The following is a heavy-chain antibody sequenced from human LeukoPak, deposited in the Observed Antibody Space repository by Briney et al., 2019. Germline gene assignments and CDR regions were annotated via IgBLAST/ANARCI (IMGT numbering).Heavy chain of an antibody. V-gene: IGHV3-23*01. CDR1: GLTFSSYA. J-gene: IGHJ4*02. CDR3: ARRGYSDSSGYDY. CDR2: ISGSGGST. Sequence: PGGSLRLSCAASGLTFSSYAMNWVRQAPGKGLEWVSAISGSGGSTYYADSVKGRFTISRDNAKNSLYLQINSLRAEDTAIYYCARRGYSDSSGYDYWGQGTLVTVSS. D-gene: IGHD3-22*01.